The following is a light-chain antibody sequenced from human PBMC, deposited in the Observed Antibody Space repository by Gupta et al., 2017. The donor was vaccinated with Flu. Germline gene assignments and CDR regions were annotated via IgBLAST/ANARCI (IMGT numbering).Light chain of an antibody. Sequence: EIVMTQSPATLSVSPGERATLSCRASQSVSSSLAWYQQKPGQAPRLLIYAVSTRATGIPARFSGSGSGTEFTLTISSLQSEDFAVYYCQHYNNWPRTFGQGTKVEIK. CDR1: QSVSSS. CDR3: QHYNNWPRT. J-gene: IGKJ1*01. V-gene: IGKV3-15*01. CDR2: AVS.